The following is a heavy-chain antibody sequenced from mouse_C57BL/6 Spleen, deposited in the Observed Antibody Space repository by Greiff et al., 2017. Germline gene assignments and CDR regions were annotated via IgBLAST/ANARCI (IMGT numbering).Heavy chain of an antibody. J-gene: IGHJ2*01. Sequence: EVKLMESEGGLVQPGSSMKLSCTASGFTFSDYYMAWVRQVPEKGLEWVANINYDGSSTYYLDSLKSRFIISRDNAKNILYLQMSSLKSEDTATYYCARVGNWHYFDYWGQGTTLTVSS. CDR3: ARVGNWHYFDY. CDR1: GFTFSDYY. V-gene: IGHV5-16*01. CDR2: INYDGSST. D-gene: IGHD2-1*01.